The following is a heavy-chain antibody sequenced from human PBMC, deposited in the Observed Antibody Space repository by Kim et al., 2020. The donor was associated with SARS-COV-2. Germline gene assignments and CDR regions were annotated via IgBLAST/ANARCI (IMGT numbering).Heavy chain of an antibody. CDR1: GGTFSSYA. CDR2: IIPILGIA. CDR3: ARDLWWELLGDRGYFDY. V-gene: IGHV1-69*04. J-gene: IGHJ4*02. Sequence: SVKVSCKASGGTFSSYAISWVRQAPGQGLEWMGRIIPILGIANYAQKFQGRVTITADKSTSTAYMELSSLRSEDTAVYYCARDLWWELLGDRGYFDYWGQGTLVTVSS. D-gene: IGHD1-26*01.